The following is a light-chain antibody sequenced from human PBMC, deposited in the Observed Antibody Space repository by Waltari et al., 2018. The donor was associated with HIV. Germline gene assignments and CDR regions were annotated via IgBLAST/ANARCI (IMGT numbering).Light chain of an antibody. Sequence: QSALTQSASVSGSPGQSITISCTATSSDVGGYNYVSWYQHLPGKAPKLVFFNVSNRPSVVSNRFSGSKSGNTASLTISGLQAEDEAEYYCSSYTSSNTVIFGGGTRVTVL. CDR3: SSYTSSNTVI. CDR1: SSDVGGYNY. CDR2: NVS. J-gene: IGLJ2*01. V-gene: IGLV2-14*03.